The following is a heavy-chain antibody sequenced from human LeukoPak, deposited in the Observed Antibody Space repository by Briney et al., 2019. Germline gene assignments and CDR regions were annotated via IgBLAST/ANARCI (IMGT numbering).Heavy chain of an antibody. V-gene: IGHV4-4*07. CDR2: TSGGG. CDR1: GDSISSQH. CDR3: ARRPALLWFGDTTPIWFDP. Sequence: PSETLSLTCTFSGDSISSQHWNWIRQPAGKRLEWIGITSGGGTYNPSLKNRVTMSVDTSKNQFSPKLSSVTAADTAVYYCARRPALLWFGDTTPIWFDPWGPRTLVTVSS. J-gene: IGHJ5*02. D-gene: IGHD3-10*01.